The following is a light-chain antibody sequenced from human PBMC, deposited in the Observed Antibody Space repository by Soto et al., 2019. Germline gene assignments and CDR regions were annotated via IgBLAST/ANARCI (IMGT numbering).Light chain of an antibody. CDR2: HTS. Sequence: QAVVTQEPSLTVSPGETVTLTCGSSTGAVTSGHYSYWFQQKPGQAPRTLIYHTSNKHSWTPARFSGSLFGGKAALTLSGAQPEDEAEYYCLLFYSGPGVFGGGTKPPS. J-gene: IGLJ2*01. CDR3: LLFYSGPGV. V-gene: IGLV7-46*01. CDR1: TGAVTSGHY.